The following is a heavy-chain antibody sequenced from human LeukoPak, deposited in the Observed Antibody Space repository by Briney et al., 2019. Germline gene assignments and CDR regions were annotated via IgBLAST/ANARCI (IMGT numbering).Heavy chain of an antibody. Sequence: GGSLRLSCAASGSTLSNYWTTWVRQAPGKGLEWVANIKPDGREKYYMPSVKGRFTISRDSAKNSFYLQMNSLRAEDTAVYYCATMASNVFEYWGQGTLVTVSS. V-gene: IGHV3-7*03. CDR2: IKPDGREK. CDR3: ATMASNVFEY. CDR1: GSTLSNYW. J-gene: IGHJ4*02. D-gene: IGHD5-24*01.